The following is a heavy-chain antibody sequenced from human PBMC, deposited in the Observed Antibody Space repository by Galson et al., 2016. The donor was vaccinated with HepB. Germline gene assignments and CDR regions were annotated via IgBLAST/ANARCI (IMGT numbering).Heavy chain of an antibody. J-gene: IGHJ4*02. D-gene: IGHD6-19*01. CDR3: ARTGFSSVRALDY. CDR1: GYTFSTYW. Sequence: QSGAEVKKPGESLKISCRGSGYTFSTYWIGWVRQMPGKGLEWMAIIYPGDSDTRYSPSFQGQATISADKSINTAYLQWRSLKASDTAVDYCARTGFSSVRALDYWGQGTLVTVSS. V-gene: IGHV5-51*01. CDR2: IYPGDSDT.